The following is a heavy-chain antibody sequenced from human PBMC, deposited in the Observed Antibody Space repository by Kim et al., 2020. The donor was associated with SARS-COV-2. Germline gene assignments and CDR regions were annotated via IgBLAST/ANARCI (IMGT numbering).Heavy chain of an antibody. CDR3: ARGFLYYGSGSYYKDYYGMDV. J-gene: IGHJ6*02. V-gene: IGHV3-13*01. D-gene: IGHD3-10*01. CDR2: IGTAGDT. Sequence: GGSLRLSCAASGFTFSSYDMHWVRQATGKGLEWVSAIGTAGDTYYPGSVKGRFTISRENAKNSLYLQMNSLRAGDTAVYYCARGFLYYGSGSYYKDYYGMDVWGQGTTVTVSS. CDR1: GFTFSSYD.